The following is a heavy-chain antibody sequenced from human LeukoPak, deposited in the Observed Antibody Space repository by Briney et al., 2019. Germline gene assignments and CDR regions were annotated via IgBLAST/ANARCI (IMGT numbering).Heavy chain of an antibody. J-gene: IGHJ3*01. CDR2: IMSTGGTI. Sequence: PGWSLTLSCAASGFTFRDYYFSWIRQPPGKGLEGLSYIMSTGGTIYYANSVKGRFTISRDNAKNSLYQQMNSLRAEDPAVYYCAGYSSGWFSALHTWGQATMVTDSS. CDR3: AGYSSGWFSALHT. CDR1: GFTFRDYY. V-gene: IGHV3-11*04. D-gene: IGHD6-19*01.